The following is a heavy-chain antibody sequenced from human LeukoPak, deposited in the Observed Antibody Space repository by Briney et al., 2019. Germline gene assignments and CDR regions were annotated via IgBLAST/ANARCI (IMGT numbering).Heavy chain of an antibody. CDR1: GFTFSNAW. CDR3: TRKSYFEN. V-gene: IGHV3-15*01. J-gene: IGHJ4*02. Sequence: GGSLRLSCAASGFTFSNAWMTWVRQAPGKGLEWVARIKTRSDGGTTDYAATVTGRFIISRDDSKNMLYLQMNSLKTEDTAMYYCTRKSYFENWGQGTLVTVSS. CDR2: IKTRSDGGTT.